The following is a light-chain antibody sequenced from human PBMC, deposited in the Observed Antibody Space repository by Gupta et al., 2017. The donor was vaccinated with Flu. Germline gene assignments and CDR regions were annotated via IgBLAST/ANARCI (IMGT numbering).Light chain of an antibody. V-gene: IGLV3-21*03. J-gene: IGLJ3*02. CDR1: DIGSKS. CDR3: QVWAPSSDNRWV. CDR2: DDR. Sequence: SSVLTQPPSVSVAPGTTATITCGARDIGSKSVDCYQQKPGQAPGLFFSDDRDRRAGTPEGVSGSNTGNTATLTISGVEAGEEGDYYCQVWAPSSDNRWVFGGGTKLTVL.